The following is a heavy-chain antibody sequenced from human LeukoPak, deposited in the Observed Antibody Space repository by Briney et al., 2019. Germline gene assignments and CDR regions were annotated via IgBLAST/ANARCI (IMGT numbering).Heavy chain of an antibody. Sequence: PGGSLKLSCAASGFTFRSYGMSWVRQAPGKGLEWVSAISGSGGSTYYADSVKGRFTISRDNSKNTLYLQMNSLRAEDTAVYYCAKDRGSYYPDGAFDIWGQGTMVTVSS. CDR1: GFTFRSYG. D-gene: IGHD1-26*01. V-gene: IGHV3-23*01. CDR2: ISGSGGST. CDR3: AKDRGSYYPDGAFDI. J-gene: IGHJ3*02.